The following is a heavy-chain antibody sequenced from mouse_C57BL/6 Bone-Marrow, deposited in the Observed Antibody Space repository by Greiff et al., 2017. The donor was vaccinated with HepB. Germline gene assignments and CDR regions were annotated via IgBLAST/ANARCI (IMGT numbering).Heavy chain of an antibody. D-gene: IGHD1-1*01. CDR1: GYTFTSYW. V-gene: IGHV1-74*01. CDR3: AIGVTTVVAEGFAY. Sequence: VQLQQPGAELVKPGASVKVSCKASGYTFTSYWMHWVKQRPGQGLEWIGRIHPSDSDTNYNQKFKGKATLTVDKSSSTAYMQLSSLTSADSAVYYCAIGVTTVVAEGFAYWGQGTLVTVSA. J-gene: IGHJ3*01. CDR2: IHPSDSDT.